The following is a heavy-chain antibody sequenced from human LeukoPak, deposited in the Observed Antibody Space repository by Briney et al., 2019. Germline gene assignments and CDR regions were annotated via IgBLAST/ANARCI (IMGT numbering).Heavy chain of an antibody. CDR3: ARARTTVTNYHYYYMDV. V-gene: IGHV1-69*13. Sequence: SVKVSCKASGGTFSSYAISWVRQAPGQGLAWMGGIIPIFGTANYAQKFQGRVTITADESTSTAYMELSSLRSEDTAVYYCARARTTVTNYHYYYMDVWGKGTTVTVSS. D-gene: IGHD4-17*01. CDR2: IIPIFGTA. J-gene: IGHJ6*03. CDR1: GGTFSSYA.